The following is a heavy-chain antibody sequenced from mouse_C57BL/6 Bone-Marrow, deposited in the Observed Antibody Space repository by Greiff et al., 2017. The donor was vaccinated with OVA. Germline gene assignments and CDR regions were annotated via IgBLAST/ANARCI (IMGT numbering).Heavy chain of an antibody. CDR1: GYTFTDYY. V-gene: IGHV1-26*01. CDR3: ARSGMAYGSSFFDY. CDR2: INPNNGGT. Sequence: VQLQQSGPELVKPGASVKISCKASGYTFTDYYMNWVKQSHGKSLEWIGDINPNNGGTSYNQKFKGKATLTVDKSSSTAYMELRSLTSEDSAVYYCARSGMAYGSSFFDYWGQGTTLTVSS. J-gene: IGHJ2*01. D-gene: IGHD1-1*01.